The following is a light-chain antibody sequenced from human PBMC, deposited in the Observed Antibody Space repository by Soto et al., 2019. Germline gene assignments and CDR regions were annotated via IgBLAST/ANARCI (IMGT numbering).Light chain of an antibody. Sequence: QSALTQPASVSGSPGQSITISCTGASSDVGGYNFVSWYQQHPGKAPKLMIYDVNNRPSGVSNRFSGSKSGNTASLTISGLQAEDEADYYCSSYTRHNTPYVVFGGGTKVTVL. CDR3: SSYTRHNTPYVV. CDR1: SSDVGGYNF. J-gene: IGLJ2*01. V-gene: IGLV2-14*03. CDR2: DVN.